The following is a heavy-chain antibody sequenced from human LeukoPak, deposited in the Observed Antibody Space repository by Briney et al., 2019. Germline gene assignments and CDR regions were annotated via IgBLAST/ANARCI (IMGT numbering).Heavy chain of an antibody. D-gene: IGHD3-10*01. CDR1: GFTFSSYE. CDR2: ISSSGSTI. CDR3: ARDSAGSGSYVGYFEY. J-gene: IGHJ4*02. V-gene: IGHV3-48*03. Sequence: PGGSLRLSRAASGFTFSSYEMNWVRQAPGKGLEWVSYISSSGSTIYYADSVKGRFTISRDNAKNSLYLQMNSLRAEDTAVYYCARDSAGSGSYVGYFEYWGQGTLVTVSS.